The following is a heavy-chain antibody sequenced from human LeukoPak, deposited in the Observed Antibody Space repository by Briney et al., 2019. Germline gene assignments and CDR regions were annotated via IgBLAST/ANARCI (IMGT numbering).Heavy chain of an antibody. CDR3: ARDQEGFDC. CDR1: GYTFTTYS. J-gene: IGHJ4*02. CDR2: IIPIFGTA. Sequence: GASVKVSCKASGYTFTTYSMHWVRQAPGQGLEWMGGIIPIFGTANYAQKFQGRVTVTRDTSTSTVHMELSGLRSEDTAVYYCARDQEGFDCWGQGTLVTVSS. V-gene: IGHV1-46*01.